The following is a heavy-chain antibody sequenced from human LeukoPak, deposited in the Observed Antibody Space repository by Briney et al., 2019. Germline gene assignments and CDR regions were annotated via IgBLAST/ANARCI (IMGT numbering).Heavy chain of an antibody. D-gene: IGHD1-26*01. Sequence: ASVKVSCKASGYTFTGYYMHWVRQAPGQGLEWMGWINPNSGGTNYAQKFQGRVTMTRDMSINTAYMELTRLRSDDSAVYYCARGLVGAPRCGVDYWGQGTLVTVSS. CDR3: ARGLVGAPRCGVDY. J-gene: IGHJ4*02. V-gene: IGHV1-2*02. CDR2: INPNSGGT. CDR1: GYTFTGYY.